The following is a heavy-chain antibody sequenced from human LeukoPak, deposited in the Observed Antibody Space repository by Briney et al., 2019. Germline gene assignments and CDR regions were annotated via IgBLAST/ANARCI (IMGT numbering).Heavy chain of an antibody. CDR2: INPNSGGT. V-gene: IGHV1-2*02. D-gene: IGHD4-11*01. Sequence: ASVKVSCKASGYTFTDYFLYWVRQAPGQGLEWMGWINPNSGGTNYAQKFQGRVTMTRDTSISTAYMDLSGLRSDDTAVYFCARGGLPIYYYYMDVWGKGTTVTVSS. J-gene: IGHJ6*03. CDR3: ARGGLPIYYYYMDV. CDR1: GYTFTDYF.